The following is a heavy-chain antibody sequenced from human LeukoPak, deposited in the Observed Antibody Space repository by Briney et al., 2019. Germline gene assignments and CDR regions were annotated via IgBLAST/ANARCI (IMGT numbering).Heavy chain of an antibody. Sequence: SETLSLTCTVSGSSISSYHWTWIRQPAGKGLEWIGRLSASGSTNFNPSLKSRVTISVDKSKKQFSLKVSSATAADTAVYYCARDADGAAQFDPWGQGTLVTVSS. V-gene: IGHV4-4*07. D-gene: IGHD6-13*01. CDR3: ARDADGAAQFDP. CDR2: LSASGST. J-gene: IGHJ5*02. CDR1: GSSISSYH.